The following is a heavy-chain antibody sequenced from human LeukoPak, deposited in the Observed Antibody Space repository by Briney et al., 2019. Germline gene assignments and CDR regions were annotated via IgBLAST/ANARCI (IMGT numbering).Heavy chain of an antibody. CDR1: GFTFNTFW. J-gene: IGHJ4*02. D-gene: IGHD6-19*01. V-gene: IGHV3-23*01. CDR3: AKDGTVAGLHYYFGY. CDR2: ISGIGGST. Sequence: GGSLRLSCAASGFTFNTFWMTWVRQAPGKGLEWVSVISGIGGSTYYADSVEGRFTISRDNSKNTLSLQMNSLRAEDTAVYYCAKDGTVAGLHYYFGYWGQGTQVTVSS.